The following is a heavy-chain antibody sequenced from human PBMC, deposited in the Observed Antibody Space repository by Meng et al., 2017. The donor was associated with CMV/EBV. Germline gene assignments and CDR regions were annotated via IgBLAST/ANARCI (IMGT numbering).Heavy chain of an antibody. J-gene: IGHJ6*02. Sequence: GGSLRLSCAASGFTFDDYAMHWVRQAPGKGLEWVSGISWNSGSIGYADPVKGRFTISRDNAKNSLYLQMNSLRAEDTALYYCAKGHSSSGFYYYYGMDVWGQGTTVTVSS. CDR2: ISWNSGSI. CDR1: GFTFDDYA. D-gene: IGHD6-6*01. V-gene: IGHV3-9*01. CDR3: AKGHSSSGFYYYYGMDV.